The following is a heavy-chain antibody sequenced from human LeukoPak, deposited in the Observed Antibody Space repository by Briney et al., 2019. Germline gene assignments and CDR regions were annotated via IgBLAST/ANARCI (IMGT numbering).Heavy chain of an antibody. CDR2: IYYSGST. J-gene: IGHJ4*02. Sequence: PETLSLTCTVSGGSISSYYCSWIRQPPGKGLEWVGYIYYSGSTNYNPTLKTRVPIPVDTSKNQLSLNLTSLTPADPPLYYCARAPKATYLTDYWGQGTLVTVSS. CDR3: ARAPKATYLTDY. D-gene: IGHD1-26*01. V-gene: IGHV4-59*01. CDR1: GGSISSYY.